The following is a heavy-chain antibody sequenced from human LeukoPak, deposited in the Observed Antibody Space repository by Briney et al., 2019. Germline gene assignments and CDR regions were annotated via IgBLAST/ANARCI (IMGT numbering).Heavy chain of an antibody. D-gene: IGHD1-26*01. Sequence: SETLSLTCTVSGGSISSYYWSWIRQPPGKGLEWIGYIYYSGSTTYYPSPKSRVSILVDTSKNQFSLKLSSVTAADTAVYYCAKVGGTLVWGQGTLVTVSS. CDR2: IYYSGST. V-gene: IGHV4-59*01. CDR3: AKVGGTLV. J-gene: IGHJ4*02. CDR1: GGSISSYY.